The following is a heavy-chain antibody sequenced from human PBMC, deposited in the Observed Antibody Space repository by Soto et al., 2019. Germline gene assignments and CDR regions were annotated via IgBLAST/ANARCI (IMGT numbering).Heavy chain of an antibody. CDR2: ISYDGGNK. J-gene: IGHJ5*01. D-gene: IGHD3-3*01. CDR1: GFTFTDYA. CDR3: ARGNSLRFFDWPDS. V-gene: IGHV3-30-3*01. Sequence: PGGSLRLSCAASGFTFTDYAMHWVRQAPGKGLEWVTSISYDGGNKYYAASVKGRFTFSRDNSKNTVYLQMTSLRLEDTAVYYCARGNSLRFFDWPDSCGQGTLVTVYS.